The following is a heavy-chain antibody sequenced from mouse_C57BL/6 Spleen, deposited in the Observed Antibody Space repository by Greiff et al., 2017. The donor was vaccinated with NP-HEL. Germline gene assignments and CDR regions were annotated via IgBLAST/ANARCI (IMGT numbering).Heavy chain of an antibody. CDR2: IYPGDGDT. Sequence: VQLQQSGAELVKPGASVKISCKASGYAFSSYWMNWVKQRPGKGLEWIGQIYPGDGDTNYNGKFKGKATLTADKSSSTAYMQLSSLTSEDSAVYLCGLTTVVAHFDYWGQGTTLTVSA. D-gene: IGHD1-1*01. CDR3: GLTTVVAHFDY. J-gene: IGHJ2*01. CDR1: GYAFSSYW. V-gene: IGHV1-80*01.